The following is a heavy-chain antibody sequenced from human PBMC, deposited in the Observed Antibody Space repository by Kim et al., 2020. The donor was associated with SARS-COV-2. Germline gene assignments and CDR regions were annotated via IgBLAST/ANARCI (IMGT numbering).Heavy chain of an antibody. CDR3: AREAVAGSFDY. CDR2: NT. V-gene: IGHV1-3*01. J-gene: IGHJ4*02. D-gene: IGHD6-19*01. Sequence: NTRYAQKCQARDSLTRDTSATTAYLELSGLRSEDTAVYYCAREAVAGSFDYWGQGTLVTVSS.